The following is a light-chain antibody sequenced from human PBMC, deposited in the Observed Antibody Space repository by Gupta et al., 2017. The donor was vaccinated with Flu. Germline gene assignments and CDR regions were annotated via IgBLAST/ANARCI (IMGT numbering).Light chain of an antibody. V-gene: IGKV1-39*01. J-gene: IGKJ4*01. CDR3: QQSYSTPLT. CDR2: AAS. CDR1: QSISSY. Sequence: DIQMTQSPSSPSTITCRASQSISSYLNWYQQKPGKAPKLLIYAASSLQSGVPSRFSGSGSGTDFTLTISSLQPEDFATYYCQQSYSTPLTFGGGTKVEIK.